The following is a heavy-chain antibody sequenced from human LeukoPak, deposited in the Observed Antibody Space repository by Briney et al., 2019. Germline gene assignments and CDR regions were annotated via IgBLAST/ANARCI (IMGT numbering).Heavy chain of an antibody. V-gene: IGHV3-21*04. CDR3: VKSPPYGTGWAGWFAP. D-gene: IGHD6-19*01. J-gene: IGHJ5*02. Sequence: GGSLRLSCAASGFTFSTYTMNWVRQAPGKGLEWVASVSSSGSYIHYADSVKGRFTISRDNAKNSLYLQMNSLRAEDTAIYYCVKSPPYGTGWAGWFAPWGQGTLVIASS. CDR1: GFTFSTYT. CDR2: VSSSGSYI.